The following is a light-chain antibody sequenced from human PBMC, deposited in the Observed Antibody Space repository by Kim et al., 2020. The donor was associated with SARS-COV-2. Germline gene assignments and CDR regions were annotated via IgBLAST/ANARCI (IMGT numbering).Light chain of an antibody. J-gene: IGLJ2*01. Sequence: QSALTQPASVSGSPGQSITISCTGTNSDIGDNNYVSWYQQHPGKAPKLMIYDVTKRPSGVSSRFSGSTSGNTASLTISGLQTEDEAHYYCSAYRTNTALLFGGGTQLTVL. CDR1: NSDIGDNNY. V-gene: IGLV2-14*03. CDR3: SAYRTNTALL. CDR2: DVT.